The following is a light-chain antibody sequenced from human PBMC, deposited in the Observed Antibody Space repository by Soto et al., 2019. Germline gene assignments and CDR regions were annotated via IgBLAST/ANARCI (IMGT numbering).Light chain of an antibody. Sequence: QSVLTQPPSASGTPGQRVTISCSGSSSNIGSNTVNSYQQLPGTAPKLLIYSNNQRPSGVPDRFSGSKSGTSASLAISGLQSEDEADYYCAAWDDSLNGGVFGGGTKLTVL. CDR2: SNN. CDR1: SSNIGSNT. CDR3: AAWDDSLNGGV. V-gene: IGLV1-44*01. J-gene: IGLJ2*01.